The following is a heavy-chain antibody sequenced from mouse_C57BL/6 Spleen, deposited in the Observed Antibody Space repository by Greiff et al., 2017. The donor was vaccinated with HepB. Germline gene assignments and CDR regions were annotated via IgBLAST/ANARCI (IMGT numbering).Heavy chain of an antibody. V-gene: IGHV5-9-1*02. CDR1: GFTFSSYA. Sequence: EVMLVESGEGLVKPGGSLKLSCAASGFTFSSYAMSWVRQTPEKRLEWVAYISSGGDYIYYADTVKGRFTISRDNARNTLYLQMNSLKSEDTAMYYCTRDRGITTRSWYFDVWGTGTTVTVSS. CDR2: ISSGGDYI. J-gene: IGHJ1*03. CDR3: TRDRGITTRSWYFDV. D-gene: IGHD2-4*01.